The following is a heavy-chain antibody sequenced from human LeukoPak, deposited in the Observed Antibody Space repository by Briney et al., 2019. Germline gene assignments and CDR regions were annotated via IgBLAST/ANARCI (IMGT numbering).Heavy chain of an antibody. Sequence: GGSLRLSCAASGFTFSSYAMSWVRQAPGKGLEWVSAISGSGGSTYYADSVKGRFTISRDNSKNTLYLQMNSLRAEDTAVYYCAKGQYCSSTSCYPVWFDPWGQGTLVTVSS. CDR3: AKGQYCSSTSCYPVWFDP. V-gene: IGHV3-23*01. CDR1: GFTFSSYA. D-gene: IGHD2-2*01. CDR2: ISGSGGST. J-gene: IGHJ5*02.